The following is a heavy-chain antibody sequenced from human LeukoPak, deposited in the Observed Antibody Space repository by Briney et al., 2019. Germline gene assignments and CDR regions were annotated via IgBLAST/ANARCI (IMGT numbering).Heavy chain of an antibody. V-gene: IGHV3-74*01. CDR3: ARTWELLPDFDY. CDR1: GFTFSSYW. CDR2: INGDGRST. Sequence: GGSLRLSCAASGFTFSSYWMHWVRQAPGKGLVWVSCINGDGRSTSYADSVKGRFTISRDNAKNTLYMQMNSLRAEDTAVYYCARTWELLPDFDYWGQGTLVTVSS. D-gene: IGHD1-26*01. J-gene: IGHJ4*02.